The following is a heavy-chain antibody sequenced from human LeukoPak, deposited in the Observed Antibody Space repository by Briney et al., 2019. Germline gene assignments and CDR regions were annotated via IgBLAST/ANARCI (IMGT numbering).Heavy chain of an antibody. Sequence: PSETLSLTCTVSGGSISSYYWSWIRQPPGKGLEWIGYIYYSGSTNYNPSLKSRVTISVDTSKNQFSLKLSSVTAADMAVYYCARSRGSGFSYWGQGTLVTVSS. D-gene: IGHD6-19*01. V-gene: IGHV4-59*08. J-gene: IGHJ4*02. CDR1: GGSISSYY. CDR3: ARSRGSGFSY. CDR2: IYYSGST.